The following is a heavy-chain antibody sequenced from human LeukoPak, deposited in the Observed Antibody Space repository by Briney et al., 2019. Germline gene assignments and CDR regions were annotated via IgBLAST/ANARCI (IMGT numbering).Heavy chain of an antibody. D-gene: IGHD3-3*01. Sequence: GGSLRLSCAASGFTFSDYYMSWIRQAPGKGLEWVSYISISSSTIYYTDSVKGRFTISRDNAKNSLYLQMNSLRAEDPAVYYCATCTIFGDSYTNWGQGTLVAVSS. CDR2: ISISSSTI. J-gene: IGHJ4*02. V-gene: IGHV3-11*04. CDR1: GFTFSDYY. CDR3: ATCTIFGDSYTN.